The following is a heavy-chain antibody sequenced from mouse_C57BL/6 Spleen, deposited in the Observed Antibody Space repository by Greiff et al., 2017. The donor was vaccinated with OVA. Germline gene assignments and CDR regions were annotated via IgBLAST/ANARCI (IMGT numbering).Heavy chain of an antibody. CDR1: GYTFTSYW. Sequence: QVQLQQPGAELVKPGASVKLSCKASGYTFTSYWMQWVKQRPGQGLEWIGEIDPSDSYTNYNQKFKGKATLTVDTSSSTAYMQLSSLTSEDSAVYYCARGDYGSSYGGFADWGQGTLVTVSA. CDR2: IDPSDSYT. V-gene: IGHV1-50*01. D-gene: IGHD1-1*01. J-gene: IGHJ3*01. CDR3: ARGDYGSSYGGFAD.